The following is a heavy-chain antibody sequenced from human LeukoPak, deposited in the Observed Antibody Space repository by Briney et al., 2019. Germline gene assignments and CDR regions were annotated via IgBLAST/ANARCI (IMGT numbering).Heavy chain of an antibody. CDR1: GGSFSGYY. CDR3: ARGPLGGDIVVVPAAKGYFQH. Sequence: PSETLSLTCAVYGGSFSGYYWSWIRQPPGKGLEWIGEINHSGSTNYNPSLKSRVTISVDTSKNQFSLKLSSVTAADTAVYYCARGPLGGDIVVVPAAKGYFQHWGQGTLDTVSS. CDR2: INHSGST. J-gene: IGHJ1*01. V-gene: IGHV4-34*01. D-gene: IGHD2-2*01.